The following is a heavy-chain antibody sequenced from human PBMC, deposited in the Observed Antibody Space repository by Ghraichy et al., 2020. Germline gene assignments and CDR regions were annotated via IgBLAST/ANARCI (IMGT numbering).Heavy chain of an antibody. D-gene: IGHD5-18*01. CDR1: GFTFTSSA. J-gene: IGHJ4*02. Sequence: SVKVSCKASGFTFTSSAVQWVRQARGQRLEWIGWIVVGSGNTNYAQKFQERVTITRDMSTSTAYMELSSLRSEDTAVYYCAASGYSYGSYFDYWGQGTLVTVSS. V-gene: IGHV1-58*01. CDR3: AASGYSYGSYFDY. CDR2: IVVGSGNT.